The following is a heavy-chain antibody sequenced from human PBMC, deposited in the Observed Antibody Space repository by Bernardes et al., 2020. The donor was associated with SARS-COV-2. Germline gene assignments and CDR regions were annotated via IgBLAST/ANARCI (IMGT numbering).Heavy chain of an antibody. CDR2: IIGNGGST. D-gene: IGHD1-26*01. J-gene: IGHJ4*02. Sequence: GGFLRPSCAAPGFTLTSYAMSGGRQAPGKGAGWGSAIIGNGGSTYYADSVKGRFTISRDNSKNTLYLQMNSLRGEDTAVYYCAKEGSWWELHYFDYWGQGTLVTVSS. CDR1: GFTLTSYA. CDR3: AKEGSWWELHYFDY. V-gene: IGHV3-23*01.